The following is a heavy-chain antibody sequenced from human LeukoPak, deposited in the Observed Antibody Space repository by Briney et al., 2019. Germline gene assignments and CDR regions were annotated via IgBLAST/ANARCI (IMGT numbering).Heavy chain of an antibody. D-gene: IGHD3-10*02. CDR1: GFTFSSYE. CDR2: ISSSGSTI. J-gene: IGHJ6*04. CDR3: AELGITMIGGV. V-gene: IGHV3-48*03. Sequence: GGSLRLSCAASGFTFSSYEMNWVRQAPGKGLEWVSYISSSGSTIYYAGSVKGRFTISRDNAKNSLYLQMNSLRAEDTAVYYCAELGITMIGGVWGKGTTVTISS.